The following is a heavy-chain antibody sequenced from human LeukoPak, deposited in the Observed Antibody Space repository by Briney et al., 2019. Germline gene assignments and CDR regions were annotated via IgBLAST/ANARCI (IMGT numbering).Heavy chain of an antibody. Sequence: GASVKVSCKASVNTFTSYGISRVREAPEQGLEWMGWISAYNGNTNYAQKLQGRVTMTTDTSTSTAYMELRSLRSDDTAVYYCARDTGVYGSGSYLYYYYYYMDVWGKGTTVTVSS. J-gene: IGHJ6*03. CDR3: ARDTGVYGSGSYLYYYYYYMDV. CDR2: ISAYNGNT. V-gene: IGHV1-18*01. D-gene: IGHD3-10*01. CDR1: VNTFTSYG.